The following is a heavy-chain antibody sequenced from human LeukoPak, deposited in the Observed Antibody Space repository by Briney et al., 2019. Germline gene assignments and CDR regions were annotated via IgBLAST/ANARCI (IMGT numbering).Heavy chain of an antibody. CDR1: GGSFSGYY. Sequence: SETLSLTCAVYGGSFSGYYWSWIRQPPGKGLEWIGEINHSGSTNYNPSLKSRVTISVDTSKNQFSLKLSSVTAADTAVYYCARVSGIAAFDPWGQGTLVTVSS. CDR2: INHSGST. V-gene: IGHV4-34*01. J-gene: IGHJ5*02. CDR3: ARVSGIAAFDP. D-gene: IGHD6-13*01.